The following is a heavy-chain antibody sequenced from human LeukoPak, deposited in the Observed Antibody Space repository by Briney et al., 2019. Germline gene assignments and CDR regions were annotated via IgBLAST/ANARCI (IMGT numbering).Heavy chain of an antibody. CDR3: ARDRTITIFGVVIPHDAFDI. V-gene: IGHV1-2*02. J-gene: IGHJ3*02. CDR2: INPNSGGT. CDR1: GYTFTGYY. Sequence: GASVKVSCKASGYTFTGYYMHWVRQAPGQGLEWMGWINPNSGGTIYAQKFQGRVTMTRDTSISTAYMELSRLRSDDTAVYYCARDRTITIFGVVIPHDAFDIWGQGTMVTVSS. D-gene: IGHD3-3*01.